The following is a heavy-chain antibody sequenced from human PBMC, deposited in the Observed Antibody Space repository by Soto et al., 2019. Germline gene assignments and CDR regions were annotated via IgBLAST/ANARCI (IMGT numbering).Heavy chain of an antibody. D-gene: IGHD3-22*01. Sequence: LRLSCAASGFTFSSYGMHWVRQAPGKGLEWVAVIWYDGSNKYYADSVKGRFTISRDNSKNTLYLQMNSLRAEDTAVYYCATGDYYDSSGYAPFDYWGQGTRGTVSS. CDR3: ATGDYYDSSGYAPFDY. V-gene: IGHV3-33*01. J-gene: IGHJ4*02. CDR1: GFTFSSYG. CDR2: IWYDGSNK.